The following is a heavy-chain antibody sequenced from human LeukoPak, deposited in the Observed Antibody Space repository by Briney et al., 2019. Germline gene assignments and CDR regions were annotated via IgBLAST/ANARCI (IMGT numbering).Heavy chain of an antibody. CDR3: AIWAVAGYFDY. Sequence: ASVKVSCKASGYTFTSYGISWVRQAPGQGLEWMGWISAYDGNTNYAQKLQGRVTMTTDTSTSTAYMELRSLRSDDTAVYYCAIWAVAGYFDYWGQGTLVTVSS. D-gene: IGHD6-19*01. CDR2: ISAYDGNT. CDR1: GYTFTSYG. J-gene: IGHJ4*02. V-gene: IGHV1-18*01.